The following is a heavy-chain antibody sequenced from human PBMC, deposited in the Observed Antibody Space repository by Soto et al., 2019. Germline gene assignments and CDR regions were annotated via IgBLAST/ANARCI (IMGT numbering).Heavy chain of an antibody. CDR1: GFTFSTYS. V-gene: IGHV3-48*01. CDR2: ISSSSSTI. CDR3: ALPTYYYDSSGPPAY. D-gene: IGHD3-22*01. J-gene: IGHJ4*02. Sequence: GGSLRLSCAASGFTFSTYSMNWVRQAPGKGLEWVSYISSSSSTIFYTDSVKGRFTVSRDNAKNSLYLQMNSLRAEDTAVYYCALPTYYYDSSGPPAYWGQGSLVTVSS.